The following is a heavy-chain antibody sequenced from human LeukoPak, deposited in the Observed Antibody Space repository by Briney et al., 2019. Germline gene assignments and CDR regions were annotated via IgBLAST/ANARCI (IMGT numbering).Heavy chain of an antibody. J-gene: IGHJ4*02. CDR2: ISGSGGST. D-gene: IGHD6-6*01. Sequence: GGSLRLSCAASGFTFSSYAMSWVRQAPGKGLEWVSAISGSGGSTYYADSVKGRFTISRDNSKNTLYLQMNSLRAEDTAVCYCAKLIAARPRGTFDYWGQGTLVTVSS. CDR1: GFTFSSYA. CDR3: AKLIAARPRGTFDY. V-gene: IGHV3-23*01.